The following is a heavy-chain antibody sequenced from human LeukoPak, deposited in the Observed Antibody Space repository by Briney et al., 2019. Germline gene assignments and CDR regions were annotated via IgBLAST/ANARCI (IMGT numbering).Heavy chain of an antibody. V-gene: IGHV4-39*01. CDR2: IYYSGST. J-gene: IGHJ4*02. D-gene: IGHD3-22*01. CDR3: ARGDPGYDSSGYFDY. CDR1: GGSISSSSYY. Sequence: PSETLSLTCTVSGGSISSSSYYWGWIRQPPGKGLEWIGSIYYSGSTYYNPSLKSRVTISVDTSKNQFSLKLSSVTAADTAVYYCARGDPGYDSSGYFDYWGQGTLVTVSS.